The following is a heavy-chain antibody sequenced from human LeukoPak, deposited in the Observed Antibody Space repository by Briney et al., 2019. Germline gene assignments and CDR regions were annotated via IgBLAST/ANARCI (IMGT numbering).Heavy chain of an antibody. CDR2: ISGSGGST. D-gene: IGHD2-15*01. J-gene: IGHJ4*02. Sequence: GGSLRLSCAASGFTFSSYAMSWVRQAPGKGLEWVSTISGSGGSTYYADSVKGRFTISRDNSKNTLYLQMNSLRAEDTAVCYCAKSPGSSWEYYFDYWGQGTLVTVSS. CDR1: GFTFSSYA. CDR3: AKSPGSSWEYYFDY. V-gene: IGHV3-23*01.